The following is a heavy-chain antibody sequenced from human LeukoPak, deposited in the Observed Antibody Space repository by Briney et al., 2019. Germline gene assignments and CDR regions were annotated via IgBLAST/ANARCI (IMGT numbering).Heavy chain of an antibody. CDR3: ARDQRALAAAGTGRVDH. J-gene: IGHJ4*02. Sequence: SETLSLTCTVSGGSISSSSYYWGWIRQPPGKGLEWIGSIYYSGSTYYNPSLKSRVTISVATSKNQFSLKLSSVTAADTAVYYCARDQRALAAAGTGRVDHWGQGTLVTVSS. V-gene: IGHV4-39*07. CDR2: IYYSGST. CDR1: GGSISSSSYY. D-gene: IGHD6-13*01.